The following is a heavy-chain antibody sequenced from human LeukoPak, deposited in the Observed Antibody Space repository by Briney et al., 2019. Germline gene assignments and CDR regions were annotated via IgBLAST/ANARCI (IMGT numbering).Heavy chain of an antibody. V-gene: IGHV4-61*01. D-gene: IGHD5-18*01. J-gene: IGHJ4*02. Sequence: PSETLSLTCTVSGASVSSGSYYWSWIRQPPGKGLEWIGYIYYSGSTNYNPSLKSRVTISVDTSKNQFSLKLSSVTAADTAVYYCARGSRGYSYGWGQGTLVTVSS. CDR1: GASVSSGSYY. CDR3: ARGSRGYSYG. CDR2: IYYSGST.